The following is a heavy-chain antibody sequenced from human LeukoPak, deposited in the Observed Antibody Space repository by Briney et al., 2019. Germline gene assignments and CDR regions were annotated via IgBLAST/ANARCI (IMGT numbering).Heavy chain of an antibody. CDR2: ISWNSGSI. V-gene: IGHV3-9*01. D-gene: IGHD3-16*01. J-gene: IGHJ4*02. Sequence: GGSLRLSCAASGFTFDDYAMHWVRHAPGKGLEWVSGISWNSGSIGYADSVKGRFTISRDNAKNSLYLQMNSLRAEDTALYYCAKDGGSGQPRPLGYFDYWGQGTLVTVSS. CDR3: AKDGGSGQPRPLGYFDY. CDR1: GFTFDDYA.